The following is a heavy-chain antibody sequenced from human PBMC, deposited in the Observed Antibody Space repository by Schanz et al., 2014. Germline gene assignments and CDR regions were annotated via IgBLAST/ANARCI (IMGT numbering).Heavy chain of an antibody. D-gene: IGHD1-1*01. J-gene: IGHJ5*02. Sequence: VHLLESGGGLVQPGKSLRLSCAASGFTFDKYAMHWVRQAPGKGLEWVSVISWNSGTIGYADSVKGRFTISRDNAKNSLFLQMNSLRPEDTAVYYCARGRVLESWGQGTLVTVSS. CDR3: ARGRVLES. CDR2: ISWNSGTI. CDR1: GFTFDKYA. V-gene: IGHV3-9*01.